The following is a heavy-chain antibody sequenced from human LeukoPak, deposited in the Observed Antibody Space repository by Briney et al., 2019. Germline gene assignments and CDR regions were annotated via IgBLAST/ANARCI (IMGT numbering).Heavy chain of an antibody. CDR1: GYTFTSYY. V-gene: IGHV1-46*01. D-gene: IGHD3-10*01. Sequence: ASVKVSCKASGYTFTSYYMHWVRQAPGQGLEWMGIINPSGGSTSYAQKFQGRVTMTRDTSTSTVYMELSSLRSEDTAVYYCARDLPNSYGPGIYGGGDYWGKGTLVTVSS. J-gene: IGHJ4*02. CDR3: ARDLPNSYGPGIYGGGDY. CDR2: INPSGGST.